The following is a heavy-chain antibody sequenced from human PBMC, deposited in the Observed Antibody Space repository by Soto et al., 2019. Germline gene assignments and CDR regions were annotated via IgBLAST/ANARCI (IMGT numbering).Heavy chain of an antibody. CDR2: ISWNSGSI. Sequence: GGSLRLSCAASGFTFDDYAMHWVRQAPGKGLEWVSGISWNSGSIGYADSVKGRFTISRDNAKNSLYLQMNSLRAEDTALYYCAKDSVKIVDTAMVRWYYYMDVWGKGTTVTVSS. D-gene: IGHD5-18*01. CDR1: GFTFDDYA. CDR3: AKDSVKIVDTAMVRWYYYMDV. V-gene: IGHV3-9*01. J-gene: IGHJ6*03.